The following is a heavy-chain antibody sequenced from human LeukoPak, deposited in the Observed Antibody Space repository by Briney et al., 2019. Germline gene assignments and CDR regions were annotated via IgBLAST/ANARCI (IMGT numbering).Heavy chain of an antibody. Sequence: RTSETLSLTCAVYGGSFSGYYWSWIRQPPGKGLEWIGEINHSGSTNYNPSLKSRVTISVDTSKNQFSLKLSSVTAADTAVYYCARVSTLNRYFDYWGQGTLVTVSS. D-gene: IGHD1-14*01. J-gene: IGHJ4*02. CDR2: INHSGST. V-gene: IGHV4-34*01. CDR3: ARVSTLNRYFDY. CDR1: GGSFSGYY.